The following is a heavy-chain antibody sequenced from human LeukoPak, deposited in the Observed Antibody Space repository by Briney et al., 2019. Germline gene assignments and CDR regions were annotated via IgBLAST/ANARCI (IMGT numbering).Heavy chain of an antibody. CDR3: ASGDYYDSI. J-gene: IGHJ3*02. Sequence: GGSLRLSCAASGFTFDDYAMHWVRQPPGKGLEWVSLISWDGGTIYYADSVKGRFTISRDNSKNSLYLQMNSLRTEDTALYYCASGDYYDSIWGQGTMVTVSS. D-gene: IGHD3-22*01. CDR1: GFTFDDYA. V-gene: IGHV3-43D*03. CDR2: ISWDGGTI.